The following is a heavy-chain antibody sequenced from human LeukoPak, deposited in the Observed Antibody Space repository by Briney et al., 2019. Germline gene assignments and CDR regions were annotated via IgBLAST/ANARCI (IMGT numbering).Heavy chain of an antibody. CDR1: GFNFSSYC. D-gene: IGHD3-3*01. CDR2: ISSSSSYI. J-gene: IGHJ4*02. CDR3: ARADLEWLSDY. Sequence: GSLGLFFAGFGFNFSSYCMNWVRQASGKGLEWVSSISSSSSYIYYADSVKGRFTISRDNAKNSLYLQMNSLRAEDTAVYYCARADLEWLSDYWGQGTLVTVSS. V-gene: IGHV3-21*01.